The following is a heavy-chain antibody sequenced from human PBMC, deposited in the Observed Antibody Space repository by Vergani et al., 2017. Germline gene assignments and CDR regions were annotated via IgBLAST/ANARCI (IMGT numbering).Heavy chain of an antibody. D-gene: IGHD3-10*01. Sequence: QVQLVQSGAEVKKPGASVKVSCKASGGTFSSYAISWVRQAPGQGLEWMGGIIPIFGTANYAQKFQGRVTITADKSTSTAYMELSSLRSEDTAVYYCARDLLWFGEPGGYFDYWGQGTLVTVSS. CDR2: IIPIFGTA. V-gene: IGHV1-69*06. CDR1: GGTFSSYA. J-gene: IGHJ4*02. CDR3: ARDLLWFGEPGGYFDY.